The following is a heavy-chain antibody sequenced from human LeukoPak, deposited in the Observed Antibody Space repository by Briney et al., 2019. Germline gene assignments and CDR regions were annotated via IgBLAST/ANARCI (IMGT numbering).Heavy chain of an antibody. CDR1: RFTFSNYA. D-gene: IGHD6-19*01. Sequence: GSLRLSCAASRFTFSNYAMSWVRQAPGKGLEWVSGISDSGDTTFYADSVKGRFTVSRDNSKDTLFLHMNSLRAEDTAIYYCAKDYLRRLAQFDIWGQGTMVTVSS. CDR2: ISDSGDTT. J-gene: IGHJ3*02. CDR3: AKDYLRRLAQFDI. V-gene: IGHV3-23*01.